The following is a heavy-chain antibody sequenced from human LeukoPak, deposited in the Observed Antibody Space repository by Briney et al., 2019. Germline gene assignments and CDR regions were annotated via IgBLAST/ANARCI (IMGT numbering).Heavy chain of an antibody. V-gene: IGHV1-18*01. D-gene: IGHD6-13*01. CDR3: ARDTQGIAAAGDYYGMDV. J-gene: IGHJ6*02. Sequence: ASVKVSYKASGYTFTSYGISWVRQAPGQGLEWMGWISAYNGNTNYAQKLQGRVTMTTDTSTSTAYMELRSLRSDDTAVYYCARDTQGIAAAGDYYGMDVWGQGTTVTASS. CDR1: GYTFTSYG. CDR2: ISAYNGNT.